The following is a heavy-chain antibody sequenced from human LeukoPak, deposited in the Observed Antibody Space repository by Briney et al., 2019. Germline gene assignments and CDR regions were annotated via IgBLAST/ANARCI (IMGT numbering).Heavy chain of an antibody. D-gene: IGHD2-15*01. V-gene: IGHV3-15*01. CDR2: NKSKVNGGTT. Sequence: GGSLRLSCAASGFPFSNAWMSWVRQAPGKGLEWVGRNKSKVNGGTTDYAAPVKGRFTISRDDSKNTLYLQMDSLKTEDTAVYYCTTLVVEPDSWGQGTLVTVSS. CDR3: TTLVVEPDS. J-gene: IGHJ4*02. CDR1: GFPFSNAW.